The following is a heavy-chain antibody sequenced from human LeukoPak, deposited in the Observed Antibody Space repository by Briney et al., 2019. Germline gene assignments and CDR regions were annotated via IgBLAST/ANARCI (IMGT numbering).Heavy chain of an antibody. CDR1: GGSFSGYY. Sequence: PSETLSLTCAVYGGSFSGYYWSWIRQPPGKGLEWIGEINHSGSTNYNPSLKSRVTISVDTSKNQFSLKLSSVTAADTAVYYCARDRRYSSSWYNFDLWGRGTLVTVSS. CDR2: INHSGST. J-gene: IGHJ2*01. CDR3: ARDRRYSSSWYNFDL. D-gene: IGHD6-13*01. V-gene: IGHV4-34*01.